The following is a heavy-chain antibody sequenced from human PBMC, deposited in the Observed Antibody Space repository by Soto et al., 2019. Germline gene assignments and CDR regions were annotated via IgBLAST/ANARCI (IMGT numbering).Heavy chain of an antibody. CDR1: GYTFTSYY. CDR3: ARGPSCGGDCYLFDY. J-gene: IGHJ4*02. CDR2: INPGGGRT. Sequence: ASVKVSCKASGYTFTSYYIHWVRQAPGQGLEWVAMINPGGGRTKNAQMFQGRVTLTRDTSTGTVDMELSNLTSADTAVYYCARGPSCGGDCYLFDYWGQGSLVTVSS. D-gene: IGHD2-21*02. V-gene: IGHV1-46*01.